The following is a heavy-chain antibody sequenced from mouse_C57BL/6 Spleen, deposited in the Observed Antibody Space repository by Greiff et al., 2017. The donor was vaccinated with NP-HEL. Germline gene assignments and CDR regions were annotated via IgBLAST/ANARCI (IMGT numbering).Heavy chain of an antibody. Sequence: EVMLVESGGGLVKPGGSLKLSCAASGFTFSDYGMHWVRQAPEKGLEWVAYISSGSSTIYYADTVKGRFTISRDNAKNTLFLQMTSLRSEDTAMYYCARGHYYGSPYWYFDVWGTGTTVTVSS. D-gene: IGHD1-1*01. J-gene: IGHJ1*03. V-gene: IGHV5-17*01. CDR1: GFTFSDYG. CDR2: ISSGSSTI. CDR3: ARGHYYGSPYWYFDV.